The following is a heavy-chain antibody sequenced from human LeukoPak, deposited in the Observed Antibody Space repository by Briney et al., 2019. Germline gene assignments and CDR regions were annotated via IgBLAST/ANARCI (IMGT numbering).Heavy chain of an antibody. Sequence: GGTLRLSCAASGFTFSSYGMSWVRQAPGKGLEWVSAISDSGGSTYYADSVKGRFTISRDNSKNTLYLQMNSLRAEDTAVYYCAKDSSSQYQLLSGGDYWGQGTLVTVSS. V-gene: IGHV3-23*01. CDR1: GFTFSSYG. CDR2: ISDSGGST. D-gene: IGHD2-2*01. CDR3: AKDSSSQYQLLSGGDY. J-gene: IGHJ4*02.